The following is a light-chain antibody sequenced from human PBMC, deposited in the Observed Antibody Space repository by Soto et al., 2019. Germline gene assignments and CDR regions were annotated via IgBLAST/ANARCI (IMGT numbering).Light chain of an antibody. J-gene: IGLJ2*01. Sequence: QAVVTQEPSLTVSPGGTVTLTCASSTGALTSGSYPNWLQQKPGQAPRALIYSTNKNHSWTPARFSGSLLGGKAALTLSGVQPEDEAEYYCLVYPSGAVVFGGGTKLTVL. CDR2: STN. V-gene: IGLV7-43*01. CDR1: TGALTSGSY. CDR3: LVYPSGAVV.